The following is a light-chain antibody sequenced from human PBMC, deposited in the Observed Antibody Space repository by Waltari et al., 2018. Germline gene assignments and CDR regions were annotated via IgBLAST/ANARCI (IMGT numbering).Light chain of an antibody. V-gene: IGLV1-44*01. CDR3: AAWDDSLNGFV. CDR2: ADR. J-gene: IGLJ1*01. CDR1: SSALVRNP. Sequence: QPLLTQPPSVSGTPGPRVTISCFGSSSALVRNPVNWYRQVPGTAPKLLLYADRQRPSGVPDRFSGSKSGTSASLAINWLQSEDEADYYCAAWDDSLNGFVFGMGTKVTVL.